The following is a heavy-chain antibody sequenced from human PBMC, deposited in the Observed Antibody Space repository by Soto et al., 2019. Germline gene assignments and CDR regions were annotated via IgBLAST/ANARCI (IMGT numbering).Heavy chain of an antibody. Sequence: SETLSLTCSVSGGSISSGAYYWAWIRQHPGKGLEWIGDRSKSGSTNYNPSLKSRVSILVDTSKNQFSLELTSLTAADTAVYYCAGDSDSSGYRQPNDAFDIWGQGTMVTVSS. CDR1: GGSISSGAYY. J-gene: IGHJ3*02. V-gene: IGHV4-31*03. D-gene: IGHD3-22*01. CDR3: AGDSDSSGYRQPNDAFDI. CDR2: RSKSGST.